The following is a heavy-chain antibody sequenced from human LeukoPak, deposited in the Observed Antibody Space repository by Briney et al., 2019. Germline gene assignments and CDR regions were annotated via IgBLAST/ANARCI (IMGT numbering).Heavy chain of an antibody. Sequence: GGSLRLSCAASGFTFSSYSMNWVRQAPGKGLEWVSSISSSSSYIYYADSVKGRFTISRDNAKNSLYLQMNSLRAEDTAVYYCATLAPYYYDSSGYYDEYWGQGTLVTVSS. CDR3: ATLAPYYYDSSGYYDEY. D-gene: IGHD3-22*01. J-gene: IGHJ4*02. V-gene: IGHV3-21*01. CDR1: GFTFSSYS. CDR2: ISSSSSYI.